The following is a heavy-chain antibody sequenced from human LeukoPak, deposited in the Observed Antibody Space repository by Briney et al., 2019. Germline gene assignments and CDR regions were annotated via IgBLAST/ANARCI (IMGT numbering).Heavy chain of an antibody. Sequence: PGGSLRLSCAASGFTFSSYWMHWVRQAPGKGLVWVSRINSDGSSTSYADSVKGRFTISRDNSKNTLYLQMNSLRAEDTAVYYCAKLQRNYYDSSGSVEYFQYWGQGTLVTVSS. V-gene: IGHV3-74*01. CDR2: INSDGSST. CDR1: GFTFSSYW. J-gene: IGHJ1*01. D-gene: IGHD3-22*01. CDR3: AKLQRNYYDSSGSVEYFQY.